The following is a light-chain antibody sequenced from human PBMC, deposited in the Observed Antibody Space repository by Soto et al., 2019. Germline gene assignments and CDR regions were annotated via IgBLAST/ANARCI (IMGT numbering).Light chain of an antibody. Sequence: EIVLTQSPGTLSLSPGERATLSCRASQSVRSSYLAWCQQKPGQAPRLLMYGASSRVTGTPYRFSGSGSGTDFTLTISRLEPEDFAVYYCQQYGSSSYTFGQGTKLEIK. CDR3: QQYGSSSYT. CDR2: GAS. V-gene: IGKV3-20*01. CDR1: QSVRSSY. J-gene: IGKJ2*01.